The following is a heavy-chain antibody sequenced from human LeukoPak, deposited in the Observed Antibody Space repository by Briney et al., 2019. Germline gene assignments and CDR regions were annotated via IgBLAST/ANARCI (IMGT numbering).Heavy chain of an antibody. CDR3: ANRIAATGVVY. CDR2: IKQDGSEK. D-gene: IGHD6-13*01. CDR1: GFTFSSRDW. Sequence: GGSLRLSCVASGFTFSSRDWMTWVRQAPGKGLEWVANIKQDGSEKNYVDSVKGRFTISRDNSKNTLYLQMNSLRDEDTAVYYCANRIAATGVVYWGQGTLVTVSS. V-gene: IGHV3-7*03. J-gene: IGHJ4*02.